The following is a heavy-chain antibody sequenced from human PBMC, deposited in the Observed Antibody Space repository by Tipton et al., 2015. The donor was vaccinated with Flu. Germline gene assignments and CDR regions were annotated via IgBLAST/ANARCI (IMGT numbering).Heavy chain of an antibody. CDR3: ASTAAGTTPAYFDY. Sequence: TLSLTCTVSGGSISSYYWSWIRQPPGKGLEWIGYIYYSGSTNYNPSLKSRVTISVDTSKNQFSLKLSSVTAADTAVYYCASTAAGTTPAYFDYWGQGTLVTVSS. D-gene: IGHD1-1*01. V-gene: IGHV4-59*01. J-gene: IGHJ4*02. CDR1: GGSISSYY. CDR2: IYYSGST.